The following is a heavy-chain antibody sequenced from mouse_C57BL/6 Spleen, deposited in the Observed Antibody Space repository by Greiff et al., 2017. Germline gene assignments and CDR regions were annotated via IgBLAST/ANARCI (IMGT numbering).Heavy chain of an antibody. CDR1: GFSLTSYA. V-gene: IGHV2-9-1*01. CDR3: ARRSTMVTTGVYYAMDY. Sequence: QVQLQQSGPGLVAPSQSLSITCTVSGFSLTSYAISWVRQPPGKGLEWHGVIWTGGGTNYNSALKSRLSISKDNSKSQVFLKMNSLQTDDTARYYGARRSTMVTTGVYYAMDYWGQGTSVTVSS. J-gene: IGHJ4*01. D-gene: IGHD2-2*01. CDR2: IWTGGGT.